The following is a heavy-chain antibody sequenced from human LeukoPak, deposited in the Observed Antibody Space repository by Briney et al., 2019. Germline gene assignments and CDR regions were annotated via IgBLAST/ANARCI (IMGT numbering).Heavy chain of an antibody. CDR3: ARSPYSSSWYPFAP. CDR1: GFMFSSYW. V-gene: IGHV4-4*02. J-gene: IGHJ5*02. D-gene: IGHD6-13*01. CDR2: IYHSGST. Sequence: PGGSLRLSCAASGFMFSSYWMTWVRQAPGKGLEWIGEIYHSGSTNYNPSLKSRVTISVDTSKNQFSLKLSSVTAADTAVYYCARSPYSSSWYPFAPWGQGTLVTVSS.